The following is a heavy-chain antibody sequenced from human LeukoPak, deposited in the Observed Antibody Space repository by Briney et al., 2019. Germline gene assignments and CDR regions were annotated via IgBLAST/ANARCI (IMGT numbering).Heavy chain of an antibody. Sequence: PSETLSLTCTVSGGSISGSSYYWGWIRQPPGKGLEWIGSISYSGSTYYNPSLKSRVTISVDTSKNQFSLKLTSLTAADTAVYYCARSVASVTTIFYAFDIWGLGTMVTVSS. CDR1: GGSISGSSYY. V-gene: IGHV4-39*01. J-gene: IGHJ3*02. CDR2: ISYSGST. D-gene: IGHD4-11*01. CDR3: ARSVASVTTIFYAFDI.